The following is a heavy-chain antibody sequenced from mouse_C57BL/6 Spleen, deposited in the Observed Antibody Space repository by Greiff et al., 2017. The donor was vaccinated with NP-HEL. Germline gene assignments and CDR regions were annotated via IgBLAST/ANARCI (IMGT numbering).Heavy chain of an antibody. CDR2: IYPGNSDT. CDR3: TRPPDYVVFAMDY. D-gene: IGHD2-4*01. J-gene: IGHJ4*01. CDR1: GYTFTSYW. V-gene: IGHV1-5*01. Sequence: EVQLQQSGTVLARPGASVKMSCKTSGYTFTSYWMHWVKQRPGQGLEWIGAIYPGNSDTSYNQKFKGKAKLTAGTSASTAYMELSSLTNEDSAVYYCTRPPDYVVFAMDYWGQGTSVTVSS.